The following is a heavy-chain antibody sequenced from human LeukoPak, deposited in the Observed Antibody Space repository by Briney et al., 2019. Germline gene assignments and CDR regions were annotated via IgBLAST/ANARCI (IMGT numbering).Heavy chain of an antibody. D-gene: IGHD2-2*01. V-gene: IGHV1-69*02. CDR1: GGTFSSYT. Sequence: SVKVSCKASGGTFSSYTISWVRQAPGQGLEWMGRIIPILSVANYAQKFQGRVTITADKSTSAAYMELSRLRSDDTAVYYCARRAGKIVVVPAAILFDPWGQGTLVTVSS. J-gene: IGHJ5*02. CDR3: ARRAGKIVVVPAAILFDP. CDR2: IIPILSVA.